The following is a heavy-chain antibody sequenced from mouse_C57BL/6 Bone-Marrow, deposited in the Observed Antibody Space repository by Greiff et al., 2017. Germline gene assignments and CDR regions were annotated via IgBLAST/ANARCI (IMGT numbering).Heavy chain of an antibody. CDR1: GFTFSSYG. J-gene: IGHJ1*03. V-gene: IGHV5-6*02. CDR3: ARRGLYYLGYVDV. D-gene: IGHD1-1*01. CDR2: ICSGGSYT. Sequence: EVKLMESGGDLVKPGGSLKLSCAASGFTFSSYGMSWVRQTPDKRLEWVATICSGGSYTYYPDSVKGRFTISRDNAKNTLFLQMSRLKSEDTAMYCGARRGLYYLGYVDVWGTGTTVTVSS.